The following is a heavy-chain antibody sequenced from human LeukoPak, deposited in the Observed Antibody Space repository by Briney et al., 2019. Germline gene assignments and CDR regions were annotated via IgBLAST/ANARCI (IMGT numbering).Heavy chain of an antibody. J-gene: IGHJ6*03. CDR2: IRYDGSNK. CDR3: AKRSGYCSSTSCQYYYYYMDV. D-gene: IGHD2-2*01. Sequence: GRSLRLSCATSGFTFNSFGMHWVRQAPGKGLEWVAFIRYDGSNKYYADSVKGRFTISRDNSKNTLYLQMNSLRAEDTAVYYCAKRSGYCSSTSCQYYYYYMDVWGKGTTVTISS. V-gene: IGHV3-30*02. CDR1: GFTFNSFG.